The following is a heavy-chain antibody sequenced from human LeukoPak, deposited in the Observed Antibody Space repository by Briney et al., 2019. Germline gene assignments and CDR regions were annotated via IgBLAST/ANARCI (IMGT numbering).Heavy chain of an antibody. Sequence: SETLSLTCAVYGGSFSGYYWSGIRQPPGKGLERIGEINHSGSTNYNPSLKSRVTISVDTSKNQFSLKLSSVTAADTAVYYCARGRGNTMVSSQATFDYWGQGTLVTVSS. CDR2: INHSGST. V-gene: IGHV4-34*01. CDR1: GGSFSGYY. CDR3: ARGRGNTMVSSQATFDY. J-gene: IGHJ4*02. D-gene: IGHD3-10*01.